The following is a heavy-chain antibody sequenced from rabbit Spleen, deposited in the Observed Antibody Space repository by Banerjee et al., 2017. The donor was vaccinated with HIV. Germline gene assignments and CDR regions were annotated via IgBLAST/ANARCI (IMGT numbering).Heavy chain of an antibody. J-gene: IGHJ6*01. CDR1: GFSFSSSDY. V-gene: IGHV1S45*01. CDR3: ARDTGTSFSTYGMDL. D-gene: IGHD8-1*01. CDR2: IDSGDRAYS. Sequence: QEQLVESGGDLVKPGASLTLTCTASGFSFSSSDYMCWVRQAPGKGLEWVACIDSGDRAYSFYATWATGRFAISKTSSTTVTLQMTSLTAADTATYFCARDTGTSFSTYGMDLWGPGTLVTVS.